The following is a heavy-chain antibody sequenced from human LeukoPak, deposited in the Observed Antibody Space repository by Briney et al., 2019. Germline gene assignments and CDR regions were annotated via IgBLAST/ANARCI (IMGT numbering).Heavy chain of an antibody. CDR3: ARIANPNSGYSS. Sequence: SETLSLTCTVSGGSISSYYWSWIRQPPRKGLELIGYIYYSGSTNYNPSLNSRVTISIYMSKNQFSLKLNSVTAADTAVDYCARIANPNSGYSSWGQGTVVTVSS. CDR2: IYYSGST. V-gene: IGHV4-59*08. CDR1: GGSISSYY. J-gene: IGHJ5*02. D-gene: IGHD3-22*01.